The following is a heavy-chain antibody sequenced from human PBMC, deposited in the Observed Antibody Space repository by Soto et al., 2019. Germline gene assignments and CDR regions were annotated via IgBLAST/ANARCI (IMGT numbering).Heavy chain of an antibody. CDR3: ARLLEWLSPPDY. J-gene: IGHJ4*02. V-gene: IGHV4-59*01. CDR1: GGSISSYY. D-gene: IGHD3-3*01. CDR2: IYYSGST. Sequence: PSETLSLTCTVSGGSISSYYWSWIRQPPGKGLEWIGYIYYSGSTNYNPSLKSRATISVDTSKNQFSLKLSSVTAADTAVYYCARLLEWLSPPDYWGQGTLVTVSS.